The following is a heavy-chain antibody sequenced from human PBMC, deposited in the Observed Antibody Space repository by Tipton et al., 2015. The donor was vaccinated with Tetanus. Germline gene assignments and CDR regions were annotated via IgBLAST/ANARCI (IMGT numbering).Heavy chain of an antibody. Sequence: TLSLTCAVYGGSFSGYYCSWIRQSPGRGLEWIGEIHPSGSTYYNPSFTSRITLSQDTSKNQFSLKLNSVTSADTAVYYCARTSGYMYSDCWGQGTLVTVSS. D-gene: IGHD3-3*01. J-gene: IGHJ4*02. CDR3: ARTSGYMYSDC. CDR2: IHPSGST. CDR1: GGSFSGYY. V-gene: IGHV4-34*01.